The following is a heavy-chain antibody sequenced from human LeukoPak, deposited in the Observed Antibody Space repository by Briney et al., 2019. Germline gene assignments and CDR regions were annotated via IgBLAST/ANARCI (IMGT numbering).Heavy chain of an antibody. CDR3: AKLLPN. CDR1: GFTFSNRS. J-gene: IGHJ4*02. Sequence: GGSLRLSCAASGFTFSNRSMSWVRQAPGKGLEWVSTIGASDGTTYYADSVKGRFTISRDNSKNTLYLQMNSQRAEDTAIYYCAKLLPNWGQGTLVTVSS. CDR2: IGASDGTT. V-gene: IGHV3-23*01.